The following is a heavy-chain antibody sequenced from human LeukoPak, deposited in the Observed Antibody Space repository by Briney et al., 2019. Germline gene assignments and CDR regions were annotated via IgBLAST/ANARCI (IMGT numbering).Heavy chain of an antibody. V-gene: IGHV3-30*18. Sequence: PGGSLRLSCAASGFTFSSYGMHWVRQAPGKGLEWVVVISYDGSNKYYADSVKGRFTISRDNSKNTLYLQMNSLRAEDTAVYYCAKVQGNGDYVAYYYGMDVWGQGTTVTVSS. J-gene: IGHJ6*02. CDR2: ISYDGSNK. D-gene: IGHD4-17*01. CDR3: AKVQGNGDYVAYYYGMDV. CDR1: GFTFSSYG.